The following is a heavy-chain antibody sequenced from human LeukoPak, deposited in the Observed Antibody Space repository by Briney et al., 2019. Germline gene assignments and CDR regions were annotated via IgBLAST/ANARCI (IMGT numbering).Heavy chain of an antibody. CDR3: AKLETLGYCTNGVCPHDAFDI. J-gene: IGHJ3*02. V-gene: IGHV3-23*01. CDR2: ISGSGGST. CDR1: GFTFSSYA. D-gene: IGHD2-8*01. Sequence: PGGSLRLSCAASGFTFSSYAMSWVRQAPGKGLEWVSAISGSGGSTYYADSVKGRFTISRDNSKNTLYLQMNSLRAEDTAVYYCAKLETLGYCTNGVCPHDAFDIWGQGTMVTVSS.